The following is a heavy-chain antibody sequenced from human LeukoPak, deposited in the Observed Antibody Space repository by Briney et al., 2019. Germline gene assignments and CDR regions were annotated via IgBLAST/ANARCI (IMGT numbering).Heavy chain of an antibody. CDR1: GFTFSSYG. CDR3: AKDGTIFGPPRGYMDV. J-gene: IGHJ6*03. Sequence: GGSLRLSCAASGFTFSSYGMHWVRQAPGKGLEWVAVISYDGSNKYYADSVKGRFTISRDNSKNTLYLQMNSLRAEGTAVYYCAKDGTIFGPPRGYMDVWGKGTTVTVSS. CDR2: ISYDGSNK. V-gene: IGHV3-30*18. D-gene: IGHD3-3*01.